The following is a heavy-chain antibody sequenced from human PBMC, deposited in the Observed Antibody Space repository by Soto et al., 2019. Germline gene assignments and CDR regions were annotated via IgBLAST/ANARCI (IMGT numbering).Heavy chain of an antibody. J-gene: IGHJ6*01. Sequence: PSETLSLTCAVSAGSISSRNWWTWVRQSPGKGLEWIGEIHHSGSTNYNPSLKSRVTISVDNSKNQFSLKLTSVTAADTAVYYCARTPYYDSSGYYGMDVRGQGTTVT. CDR3: ARTPYYDSSGYYGMDV. D-gene: IGHD3-22*01. CDR2: IHHSGST. CDR1: AGSISSRNW. V-gene: IGHV4-4*02.